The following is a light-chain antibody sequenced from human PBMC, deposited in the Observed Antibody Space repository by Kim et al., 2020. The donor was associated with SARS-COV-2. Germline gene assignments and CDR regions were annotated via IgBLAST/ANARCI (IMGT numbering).Light chain of an antibody. Sequence: GQRVTSACSGTGSNIGRNYVYWYQQLPGMAPKLLICRDNQRPSGVPDRFSGSKSGTSASLAISGLRSEDEADYYCASWDGSLDTRIFGGGTQLTVL. V-gene: IGLV1-47*01. CDR2: RDN. J-gene: IGLJ2*01. CDR1: GSNIGRNY. CDR3: ASWDGSLDTRI.